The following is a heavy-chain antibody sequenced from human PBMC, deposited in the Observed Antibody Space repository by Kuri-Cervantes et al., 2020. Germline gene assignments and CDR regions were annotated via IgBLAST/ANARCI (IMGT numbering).Heavy chain of an antibody. V-gene: IGHV3-48*04. CDR1: GFTFSSYA. Sequence: GESLKISCAASGFTFSSYAMHWVRQAPGKGLEWVSYISSSGSTIYYADSVKGRFTISRDNAENSLYLQMNSLRAEDTALYYCAKDVDHRMGPYYFDYWGQGTLVTVSS. CDR3: AKDVDHRMGPYYFDY. D-gene: IGHD1-26*01. CDR2: ISSSGSTI. J-gene: IGHJ4*02.